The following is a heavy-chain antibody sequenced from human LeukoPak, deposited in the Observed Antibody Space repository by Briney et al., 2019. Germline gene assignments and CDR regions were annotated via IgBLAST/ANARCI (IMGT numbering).Heavy chain of an antibody. CDR3: ARAPSEIGVYYPEYFRH. D-gene: IGHD3-22*01. Sequence: GGSLRLSCAASGFTFSTYWMHWVRQAPGKGLVWVSRIKSDGGTNYADSVKGRFTISRDNAKKTVSLQMNSLRPEDTGVYYCARAPSEIGVYYPEYFRHWGQGPVVSVSS. CDR1: GFTFSTYW. V-gene: IGHV3-74*01. CDR2: IKSDGGT. J-gene: IGHJ1*01.